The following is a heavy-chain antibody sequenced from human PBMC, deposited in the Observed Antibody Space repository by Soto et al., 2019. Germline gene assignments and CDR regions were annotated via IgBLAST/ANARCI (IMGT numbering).Heavy chain of an antibody. Sequence: PSVKVSCKASGGTFSSYAISWVRQAPGQGLEWMGGIIPIFGTANYAQKFQGRVTITADESTSTAYMELSSLRSEDTAVYYCARKYSSGWPRSYYFDYWGQGTLVTVSS. J-gene: IGHJ4*02. CDR2: IIPIFGTA. CDR3: ARKYSSGWPRSYYFDY. CDR1: GGTFSSYA. V-gene: IGHV1-69*13. D-gene: IGHD6-19*01.